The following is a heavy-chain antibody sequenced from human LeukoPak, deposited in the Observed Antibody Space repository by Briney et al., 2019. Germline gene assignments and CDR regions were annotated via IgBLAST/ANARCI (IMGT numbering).Heavy chain of an antibody. D-gene: IGHD3-3*01. CDR3: ASSYDFWSGYYTMPGAFDI. V-gene: IGHV3-7*01. CDR2: IKQDGSEK. Sequence: GGSLRLSCAASGFTLSSYWMSWVRQAPGKGLEWVANIKQDGSEKYYVDSVKGRFTISRDNAKNSLYLQMNSLRAEDTAVYYCASSYDFWSGYYTMPGAFDIWGQGTMVTVSS. CDR1: GFTLSSYW. J-gene: IGHJ3*02.